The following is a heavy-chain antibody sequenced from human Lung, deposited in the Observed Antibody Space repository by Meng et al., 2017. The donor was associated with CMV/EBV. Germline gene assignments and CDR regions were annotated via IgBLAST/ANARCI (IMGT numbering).Heavy chain of an antibody. CDR1: GFPFSTYW. J-gene: IGHJ5*02. Sequence: SGFPFSTYWMSWVRQAPGKGLDGVANIKEDGSEKYYVDSVKGRFTISRDDAKNSLYLQMNSLRAEDTAVYYCARDYYNSSGWGGFDPWGQGTLVTVSS. CDR3: ARDYYNSSGWGGFDP. CDR2: IKEDGSEK. D-gene: IGHD3-22*01. V-gene: IGHV3-7*01.